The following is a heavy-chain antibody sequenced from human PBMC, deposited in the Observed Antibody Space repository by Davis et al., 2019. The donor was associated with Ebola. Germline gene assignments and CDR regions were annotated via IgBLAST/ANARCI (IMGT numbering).Heavy chain of an antibody. CDR3: ARDWLRYFDWLSN. J-gene: IGHJ4*02. CDR2: IYPGDSDT. D-gene: IGHD3-9*01. V-gene: IGHV5-51*01. CDR1: GYSFTSYW. Sequence: GESLKISCKGSGYSFTSYWIGWVRQMPGKGLEWMGLIYPGDSDTRYSPSFQGQVNISADKSQSTAYLQWSSLKASDTGMYSCARDWLRYFDWLSNWGQGTVVTVSS.